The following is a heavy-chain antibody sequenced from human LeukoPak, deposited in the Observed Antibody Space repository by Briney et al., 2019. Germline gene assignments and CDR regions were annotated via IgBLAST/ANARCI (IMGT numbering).Heavy chain of an antibody. D-gene: IGHD4-23*01. Sequence: ASVKVSCKASGYTFTSYYMHWVRQAPGQGREWMGIINPSGGSTSYAQKFQGRVTMTREKSTSTVYMELSSLRSEHTAVYYCAREQMNGGKGLFDYWGQGTLVTVSS. CDR1: GYTFTSYY. V-gene: IGHV1-46*01. CDR3: AREQMNGGKGLFDY. J-gene: IGHJ4*02. CDR2: INPSGGST.